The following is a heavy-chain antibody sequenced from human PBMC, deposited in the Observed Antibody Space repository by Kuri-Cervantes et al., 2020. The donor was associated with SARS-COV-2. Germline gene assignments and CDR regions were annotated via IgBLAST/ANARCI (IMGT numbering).Heavy chain of an antibody. V-gene: IGHV2-5*02. CDR3: ARLRSGWNYGGVVGCFDY. Sequence: SGPTLVKPTQTLTLTCTFSGFSVTTTGVGVGWIRQPPGKALEWLAFIYWDDDKRYSPSLKSKVTITKDTSKSQVVLTVTNMDPVDTATYYCARLRSGWNYGGVVGCFDYWGQGTLVTVSS. J-gene: IGHJ4*02. D-gene: IGHD1-7*01. CDR1: GFSVTTTGVG. CDR2: IYWDDDK.